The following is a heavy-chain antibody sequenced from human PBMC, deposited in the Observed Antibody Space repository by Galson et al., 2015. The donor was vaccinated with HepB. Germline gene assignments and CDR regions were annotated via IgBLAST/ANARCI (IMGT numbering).Heavy chain of an antibody. Sequence: LRLSCAASGFTVSSNYMSWVRQAPGRGLECVSVIYSGGTTDYADSVRGRFIISRDNSKNTLYLQMNSLRVDDTAVYYCARGYSRSWYSGLGFWGQGTLVTVSS. D-gene: IGHD6-13*01. CDR3: ARGYSRSWYSGLGF. V-gene: IGHV3-53*01. CDR2: IYSGGTT. J-gene: IGHJ4*02. CDR1: GFTVSSNY.